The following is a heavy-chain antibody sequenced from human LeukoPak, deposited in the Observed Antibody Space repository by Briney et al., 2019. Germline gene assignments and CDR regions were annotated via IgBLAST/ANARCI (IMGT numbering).Heavy chain of an antibody. D-gene: IGHD6-13*01. CDR3: TTISAAGILRFDP. V-gene: IGHV3-23*01. Sequence: GGSLRLSCAASGFTFSSYAMSWVRQAPGKGLEWVSTFSGSGGNTYYADSVKGRFTISRANSKNTLYLQMNSLKTEDTAVYYCTTISAAGILRFDPWGQGSLVTVSS. CDR2: FSGSGGNT. J-gene: IGHJ5*02. CDR1: GFTFSSYA.